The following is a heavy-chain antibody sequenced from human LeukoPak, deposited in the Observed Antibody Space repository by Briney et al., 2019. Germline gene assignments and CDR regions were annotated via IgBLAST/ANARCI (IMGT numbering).Heavy chain of an antibody. CDR3: AKDQGGRPYYYYGMDV. CDR1: GFTFSSYA. CDR2: ISGSGGST. Sequence: GGSLRLSCAASGFTFSSYAMSWVRQAPGKGLEWVSAISGSGGSTYYADSVKGRFTISRDNSKNTLYLQMNSLRAEDTAVYYCAKDQGGRPYYYYGMDVWGQGTTVTDSS. V-gene: IGHV3-23*01. J-gene: IGHJ6*02. D-gene: IGHD1-26*01.